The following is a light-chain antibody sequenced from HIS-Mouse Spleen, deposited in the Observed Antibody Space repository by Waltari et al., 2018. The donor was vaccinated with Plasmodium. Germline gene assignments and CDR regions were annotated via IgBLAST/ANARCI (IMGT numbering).Light chain of an antibody. J-gene: IGKJ2*01. V-gene: IGKV1-6*01. Sequence: AIPMTQSPSSLSASVGDRVTLTCRESQGIRNDLGWYQQKPGKAPKLLISAASSLQSGVQSRFSGSGSGTDFTLTISSLQPEDFATYYCLQDYNDPYTFGQGTKLEIK. CDR1: QGIRND. CDR2: AAS. CDR3: LQDYNDPYT.